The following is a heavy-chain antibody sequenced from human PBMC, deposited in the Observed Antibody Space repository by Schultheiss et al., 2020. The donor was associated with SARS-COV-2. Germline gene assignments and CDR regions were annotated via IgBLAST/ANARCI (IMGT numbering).Heavy chain of an antibody. CDR3: AKASDVGSGWTFDY. D-gene: IGHD6-19*01. CDR2: IWNDGSNK. V-gene: IGHV3-30*02. Sequence: GESLKISCAASGFTFTSYGMHWVRQAPGKGLEWVATIWNDGSNKLYADSVKGRFTISRDNSKNTVVLQLNSLRAEDTAVYYCAKASDVGSGWTFDYWGQGTLVTVSS. J-gene: IGHJ4*02. CDR1: GFTFTSYG.